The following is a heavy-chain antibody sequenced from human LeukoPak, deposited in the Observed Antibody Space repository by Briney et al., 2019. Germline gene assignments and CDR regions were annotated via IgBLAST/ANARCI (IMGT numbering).Heavy chain of an antibody. Sequence: ASVNVSCKASGYIFTSYYMHWVRQAPGQGLEWMGIINPSGGSTSYAQKFQGRVTMTRDTSTSTVYMELSSLRSEDTAVYYCARAGIGSSWEAQFDYWGQGTLVTVSS. CDR2: INPSGGST. CDR3: ARAGIGSSWEAQFDY. V-gene: IGHV1-46*01. D-gene: IGHD6-13*01. J-gene: IGHJ4*02. CDR1: GYIFTSYY.